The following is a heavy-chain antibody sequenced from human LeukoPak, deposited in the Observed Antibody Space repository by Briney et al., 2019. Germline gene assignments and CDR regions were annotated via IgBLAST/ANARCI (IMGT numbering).Heavy chain of an antibody. CDR3: APTSEAYTSNWSV. D-gene: IGHD3-16*01. CDR1: GYRFTDDY. Sequence: ASVTVACKTSGYRFTDDYIHWVRQAPGQGLEWMGWINPDTDFTNYAPKFRGRVIMTRDTSISTAYMEVRRLTFDDTAIYYCAPTSEAYTSNWSVWGQGTLVTVSS. CDR2: INPDTDFT. V-gene: IGHV1-2*02. J-gene: IGHJ4*02.